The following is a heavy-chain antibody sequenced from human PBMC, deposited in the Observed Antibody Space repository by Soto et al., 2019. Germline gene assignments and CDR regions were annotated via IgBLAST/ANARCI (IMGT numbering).Heavy chain of an antibody. J-gene: IGHJ4*02. CDR2: ISGSGGST. Sequence: PGGSLRLSCAASGFTFSSYAMSWVRQAPGKGLEWVSAISGSGGSTYYADSVKGRFTISRDNSKNTLYLQMNSLRAEDTAVYYCAKDQSGRWLPPEGLDYWGQGTLVTVSS. V-gene: IGHV3-23*01. CDR3: AKDQSGRWLPPEGLDY. CDR1: GFTFSSYA. D-gene: IGHD5-12*01.